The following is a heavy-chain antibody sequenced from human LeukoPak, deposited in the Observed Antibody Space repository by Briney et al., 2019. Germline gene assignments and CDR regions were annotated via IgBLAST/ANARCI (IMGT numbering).Heavy chain of an antibody. Sequence: PSENLSLTCTVSRGSISSYYWSWIRQPPGKGLEWIGYIYYSGSTNYNPSLRSRVTISVDTSKNQFSVKLSSVTAADTAVYYCARGGIGSGSYNWFDPWGQGTLVTVSS. J-gene: IGHJ5*02. CDR2: IYYSGST. CDR3: ARGGIGSGSYNWFDP. CDR1: RGSISSYY. D-gene: IGHD3-10*01. V-gene: IGHV4-59*01.